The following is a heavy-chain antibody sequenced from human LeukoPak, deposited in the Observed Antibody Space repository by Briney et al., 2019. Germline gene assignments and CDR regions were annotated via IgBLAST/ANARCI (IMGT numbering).Heavy chain of an antibody. D-gene: IGHD2-2*01. J-gene: IGHJ6*03. Sequence: SETLSLTCAVSGGPFSGYYWSWIRQPPGKGLEWIGEINHSGSTNYNPSLKSRVTISVDTSKNQFSLKLSSVTAADTAVYYCARVPVVPAARGGYYYYYMDVWGKGTTVTVSS. CDR1: GGPFSGYY. CDR3: ARVPVVPAARGGYYYYYMDV. V-gene: IGHV4-34*01. CDR2: INHSGST.